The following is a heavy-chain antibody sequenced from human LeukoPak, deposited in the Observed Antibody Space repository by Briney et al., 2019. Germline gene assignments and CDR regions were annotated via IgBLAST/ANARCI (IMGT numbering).Heavy chain of an antibody. Sequence: SGTLFLTCAVSCDSISSSNWWSWVRQPPGKGLEWIAEISHTENTNYNPSLESRVTISLDKSKNQFSLTLNSVTAADTAVYFCARDCNGGPCYGAFAVWGQGSMVTVSS. CDR1: CDSISSSNW. J-gene: IGHJ3*01. D-gene: IGHD2-15*01. CDR2: ISHTENT. V-gene: IGHV4-4*02. CDR3: ARDCNGGPCYGAFAV.